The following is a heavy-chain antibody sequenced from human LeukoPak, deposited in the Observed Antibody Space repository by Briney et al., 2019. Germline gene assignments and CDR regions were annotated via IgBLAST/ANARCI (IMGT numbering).Heavy chain of an antibody. CDR2: FSGSGGST. D-gene: IGHD3-22*01. V-gene: IGHV3-23*01. J-gene: IGHJ4*02. CDR3: TKLRGSSDYYGTFDY. Sequence: GGSLRLSCAASGFTFSSYAMSWVRQAPGKGLECISGFSGSGGSTYYADSVKGRFNISRDNAKNTLYLQMNSLRAEDTAVYYCTKLRGSSDYYGTFDYWGQGTLVTVSS. CDR1: GFTFSSYA.